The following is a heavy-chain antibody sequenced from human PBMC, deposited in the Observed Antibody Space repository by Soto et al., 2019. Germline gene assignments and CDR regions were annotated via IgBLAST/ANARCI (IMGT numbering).Heavy chain of an antibody. J-gene: IGHJ4*02. CDR3: ARGGSNYYEWSGYSSSYFDY. CDR1: GYTFTGYY. Sequence: ASVKVSCKASGYTFTGYYMHWVRQAPGQGLEWMGWINPNSGGTNYAQKFQGRVTMTRDTSISTAYMELSRLRSDDTAVYYCARGGSNYYEWSGYSSSYFDYWGQGTLVTVSS. CDR2: INPNSGGT. V-gene: IGHV1-2*02. D-gene: IGHD3-22*01.